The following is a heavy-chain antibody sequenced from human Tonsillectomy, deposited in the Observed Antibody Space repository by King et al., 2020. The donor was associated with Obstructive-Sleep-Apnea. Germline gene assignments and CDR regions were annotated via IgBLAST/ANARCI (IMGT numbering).Heavy chain of an antibody. Sequence: QVQLQESGPGLVKPSETLSLTCTVSGGSMSSYYWTWIRQPPGKGLEWIGYGYHTGSSTYNPSLRSRVTISVDASKTQSSLKLNPVTAADTAVYYCARQGFGYDPLFASWGQGTLIAVSS. CDR1: GGSMSSYY. V-gene: IGHV4-59*08. J-gene: IGHJ4*02. CDR3: ARQGFGYDPLFAS. CDR2: GYHTGSS. D-gene: IGHD2-2*01.